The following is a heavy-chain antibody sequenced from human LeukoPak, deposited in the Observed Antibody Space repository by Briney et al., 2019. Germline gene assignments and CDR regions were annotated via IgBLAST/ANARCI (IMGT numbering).Heavy chain of an antibody. CDR3: ATTHDLSGSYYGGWFDP. J-gene: IGHJ5*02. CDR2: IYYSGST. Sequence: PSETLSLTCTVSVGSISSYYWSWIRQPPGKGLGWLGYIYYSGSTNYNPSLKSRVTISVDTSKNQFSLKLSSVTAADTAVYYCATTHDLSGSYYGGWFDPWGQGTLVTVSS. CDR1: VGSISSYY. V-gene: IGHV4-59*08. D-gene: IGHD1-26*01.